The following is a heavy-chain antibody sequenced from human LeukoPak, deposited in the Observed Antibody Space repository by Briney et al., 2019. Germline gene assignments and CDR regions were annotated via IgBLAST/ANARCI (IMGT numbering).Heavy chain of an antibody. CDR1: GGSISSYY. CDR2: IYYSGST. J-gene: IGHJ4*02. Sequence: PSETLSLTCTVSGGSISSYYWSWIRQPPGKGLGWGGYIYYSGSTNYNPSLPSRATISVDTSKNKFSLKLRSVAAAATPGHYFAGLGGELWLVLSYWGQGTLVTVSS. D-gene: IGHD5-18*01. V-gene: IGHV4-59*08. CDR3: AGLGGELWLVLSY.